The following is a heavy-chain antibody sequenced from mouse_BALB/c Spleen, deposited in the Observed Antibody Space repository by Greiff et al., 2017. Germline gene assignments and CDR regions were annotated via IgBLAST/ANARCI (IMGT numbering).Heavy chain of an antibody. CDR2: ISDGGSYT. J-gene: IGHJ2*01. Sequence: EVKLMESGGGLVKPGGSLKLSCAASGFTFSDYYMYWVRQTPEKRLEWVATISDGGSYTYYPDSVKGRFTISRDNAKNNLYLQMSSLKSEDTAMYYCARDSGNYRFDYWGQGTTLTVSS. CDR1: GFTFSDYY. D-gene: IGHD2-14*01. V-gene: IGHV5-4*02. CDR3: ARDSGNYRFDY.